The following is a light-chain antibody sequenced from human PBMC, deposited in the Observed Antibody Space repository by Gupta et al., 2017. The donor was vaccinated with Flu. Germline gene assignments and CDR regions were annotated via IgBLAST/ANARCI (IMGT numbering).Light chain of an antibody. CDR1: NIGSKS. V-gene: IGLV3-21*02. J-gene: IGLJ3*02. CDR3: QVWDSSSDLWV. CDR2: DGG. Sequence: SYILTQPPSVSAAPGQTARITCGGNNIGSKSVHWYQQKPGQAPVLVVYDGGDRPSGIPERFSGSNSGSAAILTISRVEAGDEADYYCQVWDSSSDLWVFGGGTKLTVL.